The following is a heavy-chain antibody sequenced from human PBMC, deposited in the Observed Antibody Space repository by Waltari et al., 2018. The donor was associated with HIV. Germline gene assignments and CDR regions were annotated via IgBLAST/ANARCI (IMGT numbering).Heavy chain of an antibody. CDR2: ISYDGTTK. CDR1: AFTFSSSG. CDR3: AKAKVVSSYYYSLEY. D-gene: IGHD3-22*01. Sequence: QVHLVESGGGVVQPGRSLRLSCVASAFTFSSSGMHWVRQAPGKGLEWMAVISYDGTTKYYADSVKGRFIISRDNSKNTLYLQLNTLRPEDTAMYFCAKAKVVSSYYYSLEYWGQGTLVTVSS. J-gene: IGHJ4*02. V-gene: IGHV3-30*18.